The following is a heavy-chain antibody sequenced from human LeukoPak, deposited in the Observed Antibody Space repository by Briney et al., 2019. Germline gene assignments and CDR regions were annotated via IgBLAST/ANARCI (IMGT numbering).Heavy chain of an antibody. Sequence: GGSLRLSCAASGLTFSSYAMNWVREAPGKGLEWVSTISYSGGSTYYVDSVKGRFTISRDNSENTLYLQLNSLRAEDTAVYYCAKAASGSYLYYFDYWGQGTLVTVSS. D-gene: IGHD1-26*01. CDR1: GLTFSSYA. V-gene: IGHV3-23*01. CDR2: ISYSGGST. CDR3: AKAASGSYLYYFDY. J-gene: IGHJ4*02.